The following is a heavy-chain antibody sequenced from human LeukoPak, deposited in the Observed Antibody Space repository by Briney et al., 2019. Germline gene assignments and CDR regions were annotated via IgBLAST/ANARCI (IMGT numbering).Heavy chain of an antibody. CDR2: INHSGST. CDR3: ARSYYYDSSGYAWAFDI. V-gene: IGHV4-34*01. J-gene: IGHJ3*02. D-gene: IGHD3-22*01. Sequence: PSETLSLTCAVYGGSFSGYYWSWIRQPPGKGLEWIGEINHSGSTNYNPSLKSRVTISVDTSKNQFSLKLSSVTAADTAVYYCARSYYYDSSGYAWAFDIWGQGTMVTVSS. CDR1: GGSFSGYY.